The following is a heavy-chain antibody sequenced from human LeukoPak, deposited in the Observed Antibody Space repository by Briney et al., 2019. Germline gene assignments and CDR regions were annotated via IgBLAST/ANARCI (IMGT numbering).Heavy chain of an antibody. Sequence: GGSLRLSCAASGFTFSSYGMHWVRQAPGKGLEWVAVIYYDGSTKYYADSVKGRFTISRDNSKHTLYLQMNSLRAEDTAVYYCARGREDTAMVSAFDIWGQGTRVTVPS. J-gene: IGHJ3*02. CDR2: IYYDGSTK. CDR1: GFTFSSYG. D-gene: IGHD5-18*01. CDR3: ARGREDTAMVSAFDI. V-gene: IGHV3-33*01.